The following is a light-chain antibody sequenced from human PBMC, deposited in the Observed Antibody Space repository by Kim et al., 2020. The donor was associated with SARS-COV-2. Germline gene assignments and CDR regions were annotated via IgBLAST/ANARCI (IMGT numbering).Light chain of an antibody. CDR1: QGVSSN. J-gene: IGKJ1*01. Sequence: EIVMTQSPSTLSVSPGERATLSCRASQGVSSNLAWYQQKPGQAPSLLIYGASTRATGIPARFSGSGSGTEFTLTISSLQSEDFAVYYCQQYNNWSPRTFGQGTKVDIK. V-gene: IGKV3-15*01. CDR2: GAS. CDR3: QQYNNWSPRT.